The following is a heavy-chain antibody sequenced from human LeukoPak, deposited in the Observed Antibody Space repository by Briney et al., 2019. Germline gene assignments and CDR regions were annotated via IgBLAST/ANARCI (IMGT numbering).Heavy chain of an antibody. Sequence: PGGSLRLSCAASGFTFSSYDMHWLRQVTGKGLEGVSSIGTTGDTHYLGSVKGRFTISRENAKNSVYLQMSTLGAGDTALYYCARGSRWFGSDFDIWGQGTMVTVAS. CDR2: IGTTGDT. V-gene: IGHV3-13*01. J-gene: IGHJ3*02. D-gene: IGHD6-13*01. CDR3: ARGSRWFGSDFDI. CDR1: GFTFSSYD.